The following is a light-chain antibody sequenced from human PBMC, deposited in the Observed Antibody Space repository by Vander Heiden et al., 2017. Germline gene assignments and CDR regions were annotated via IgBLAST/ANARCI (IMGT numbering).Light chain of an antibody. CDR1: SSDVGTYQY. V-gene: IGLV2-8*01. J-gene: IGLJ3*02. Sequence: QSALTQPPAASGSPGQSVTISCTGGSSDVGTYQYVSWYQQHPGKAPKLMIYEVSKRPSGVPDRFSGSKSGNTASLTVSGLQAEDEADYYCTSYAGSNNLVFGGGTKLTVL. CDR2: EVS. CDR3: TSYAGSNNLV.